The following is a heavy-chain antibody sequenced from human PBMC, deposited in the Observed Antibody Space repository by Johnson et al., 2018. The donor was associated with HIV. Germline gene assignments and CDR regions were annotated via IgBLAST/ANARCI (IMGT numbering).Heavy chain of an antibody. D-gene: IGHD6-19*01. V-gene: IGHV3-30*02. CDR2: IRYDGSNT. CDR1: GFTFSSYG. J-gene: IGHJ3*02. CDR3: ARARAKVVAGLDAFDI. Sequence: QVQLVESGGGVVQPGGSLRLSCAASGFTFSSYGMHWVRQAPGKGLEWVAFIRYDGSNTYDADSVRGRFTISRDNSKNTLYLQMGSLGVEDMATYYCARARAKVVAGLDAFDIWGQGTMVTVSS.